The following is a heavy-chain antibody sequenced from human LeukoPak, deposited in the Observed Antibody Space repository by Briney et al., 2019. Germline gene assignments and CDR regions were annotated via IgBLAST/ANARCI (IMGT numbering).Heavy chain of an antibody. CDR3: AKLPDFDQ. D-gene: IGHD1-7*01. Sequence: GGSLRLSCAASGFTFSSYWMSWVRQAPGRGLEWVANIRQDGNEKYYVDSVKGRFTISRDNAKNSLYLQMNSLRAEDTAMYYCAKLPDFDQWGQGTLVTVSS. J-gene: IGHJ4*02. CDR2: IRQDGNEK. V-gene: IGHV3-7*03. CDR1: GFTFSSYW.